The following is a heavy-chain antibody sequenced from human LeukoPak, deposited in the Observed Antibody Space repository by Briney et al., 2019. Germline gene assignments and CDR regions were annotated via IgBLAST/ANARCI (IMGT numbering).Heavy chain of an antibody. CDR1: GFTFNTDW. CDR3: ARGVYYFDY. Sequence: GGSLRLSCAASGFTFNTDWMSWVRQAPGKGLEWVANIKEDGSEIYYVDSVKGRFTISRDNAKNSLYLQMNSLRAEDTAVYYCARGVYYFDYWGQGALVTVSS. D-gene: IGHD2/OR15-2a*01. V-gene: IGHV3-7*03. CDR2: IKEDGSEI. J-gene: IGHJ4*02.